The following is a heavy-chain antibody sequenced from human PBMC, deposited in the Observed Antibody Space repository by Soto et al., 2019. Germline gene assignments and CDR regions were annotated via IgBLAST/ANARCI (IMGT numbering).Heavy chain of an antibody. J-gene: IGHJ6*02. D-gene: IGHD3-10*01. CDR1: GYTFTSYG. CDR2: ISAYNGNT. V-gene: IGHV1-18*01. Sequence: QVQLVQSGAEVKKPGASVKVSCKASGYTFTSYGISWVRQAPGQGLEWMGWISAYNGNTNYAQKPQGRVTMTTNTSTSTAYTELRRLRSDDTAVYYCASSYYGSGTPYYYGMDVWGQGTTVTVSS. CDR3: ASSYYGSGTPYYYGMDV.